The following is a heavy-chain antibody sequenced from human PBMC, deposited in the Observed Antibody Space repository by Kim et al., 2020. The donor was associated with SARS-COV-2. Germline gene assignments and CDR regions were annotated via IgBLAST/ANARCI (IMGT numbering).Heavy chain of an antibody. CDR3: ARVPLEGDIVVVPAAMAT. D-gene: IGHD2-2*01. Sequence: SVKVSCKASGGTFSSYAISWVRQAPGQGLEWMGGIIPIFGTANYAQKFQGRVTITADESTSTAYMELSSLRSEDTAVYYCARVPLEGDIVVVPAAMATWGQGTLVTVSS. J-gene: IGHJ5*02. V-gene: IGHV1-69*13. CDR1: GGTFSSYA. CDR2: IIPIFGTA.